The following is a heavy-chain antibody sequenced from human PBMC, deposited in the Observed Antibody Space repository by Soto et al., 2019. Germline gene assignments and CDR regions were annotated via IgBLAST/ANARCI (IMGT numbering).Heavy chain of an antibody. CDR2: INAGNGNT. D-gene: IGHD3-22*01. Sequence: EASVKVSCXASGYTFTSYAMHWVRQAPGQRLEWMRWINAGNGNTKYSQKFQGRVTITRDTSASTAYMELSSLRSEDTAVYYCALSGYYPPNWFDPWGQGTLVTVS. CDR1: GYTFTSYA. J-gene: IGHJ5*02. V-gene: IGHV1-3*01. CDR3: ALSGYYPPNWFDP.